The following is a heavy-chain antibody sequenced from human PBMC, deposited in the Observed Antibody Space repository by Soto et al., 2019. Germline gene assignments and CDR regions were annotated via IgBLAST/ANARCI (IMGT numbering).Heavy chain of an antibody. J-gene: IGHJ6*02. CDR2: TYYRSKWYN. CDR3: XXXXSGQGGHYYYYAMDV. D-gene: IGHD3-16*01. V-gene: IGHV6-1*01. Sequence: SQTLSLTCVISGDSVSSNSAAWNWIRQSPSRGLEWLGRTYYRSKWYNDYALSVKSRIIINPDTSKNQFSLQLNSVTPEDTAVYXXXXXXSGQGGHYYYYAMDVWGQGTTVTVSS. CDR1: GDSVSSNSAA.